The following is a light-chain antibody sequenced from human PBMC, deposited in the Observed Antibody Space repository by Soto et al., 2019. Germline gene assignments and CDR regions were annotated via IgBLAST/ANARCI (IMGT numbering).Light chain of an antibody. Sequence: EIVLTQSPATLSLSPGERATLSCRASQSVSSYLAWYQQKPGQAPRLLIYDASNRATGIPARFRGSGSGTDFPLTISSLAREDFAIYYGQQRSNWPPVTFGGGTKVEIK. J-gene: IGKJ4*01. CDR2: DAS. CDR1: QSVSSY. CDR3: QQRSNWPPVT. V-gene: IGKV3-11*01.